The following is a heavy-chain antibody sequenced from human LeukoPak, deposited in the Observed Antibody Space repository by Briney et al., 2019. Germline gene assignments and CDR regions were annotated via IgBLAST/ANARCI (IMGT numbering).Heavy chain of an antibody. D-gene: IGHD3-3*01. J-gene: IGHJ4*02. CDR1: GFTLSNYW. Sequence: GGSRRLSCAASGFTLSNYWMHWVRQAPGKGLVWVSLLNSDGSSTNYADSVKGRFTISRDRAKNTLYLQMNSLRADDTAVYYCARGGVVGGFDYWGRGTRVSVPS. CDR2: LNSDGSST. CDR3: ARGGVVGGFDY. V-gene: IGHV3-74*01.